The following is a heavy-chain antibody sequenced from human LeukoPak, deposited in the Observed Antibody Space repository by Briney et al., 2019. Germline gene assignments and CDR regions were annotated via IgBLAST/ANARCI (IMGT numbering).Heavy chain of an antibody. J-gene: IGHJ4*02. CDR1: GFTFSIYE. V-gene: IGHV3-48*03. D-gene: IGHD3-22*01. CDR3: ERSRGLVVFITGFDG. CDR2: ISSSGSTI. Sequence: HAGGSLRLSCAPSGFTFSIYEVNWVRHPPGGMLEWVSYISSSGSTIYYADSVKGRFTISRDNAKNSLYLQVNSLRAADTSVYYCERSRGLVVFITGFDGWGERTLVTAS.